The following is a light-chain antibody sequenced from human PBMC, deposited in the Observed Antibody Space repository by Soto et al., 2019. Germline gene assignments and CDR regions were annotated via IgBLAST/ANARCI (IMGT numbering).Light chain of an antibody. CDR1: QSVSSSY. Sequence: EIVLTQSPGTLSLSPGERATLSCRASQSVSSSYLAWYQQKPGQAPGLLSYGASSSATGIPDRFSGSGSGTYFPLTISRLEPDDFAVYYCQHYGSAPLTFGGGTKVEIK. V-gene: IGKV3-20*01. CDR3: QHYGSAPLT. J-gene: IGKJ4*01. CDR2: GAS.